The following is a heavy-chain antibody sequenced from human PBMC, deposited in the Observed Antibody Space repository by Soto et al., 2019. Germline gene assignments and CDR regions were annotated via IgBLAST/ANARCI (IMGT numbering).Heavy chain of an antibody. CDR1: GFTFSSYW. Sequence: PGGSLRLSCAASGFTFSSYWMHWVRQAPGKGLVWVSRINSDGSSTSYADSVKGRFTNSRDNAKNTLYLQMNSLRAEDTAVYYCAIRASYYDSSGYFDYWGQGTLVTVSS. D-gene: IGHD3-22*01. CDR3: AIRASYYDSSGYFDY. V-gene: IGHV3-74*01. CDR2: INSDGSST. J-gene: IGHJ4*02.